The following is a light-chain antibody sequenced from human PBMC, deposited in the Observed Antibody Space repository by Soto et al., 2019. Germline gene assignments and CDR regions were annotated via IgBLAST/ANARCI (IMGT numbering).Light chain of an antibody. Sequence: DIQMTQSPSILSASVGDGVTITCRASQSIGKWLAWYQQKPGKAPKVLIYDASTLESGVPSRFSGGRSGTEFNLSISSLQPDDVATYYCQHYNGHFGGGTKVDSK. CDR2: DAS. J-gene: IGKJ4*01. CDR3: QHYNGH. CDR1: QSIGKW. V-gene: IGKV1-5*01.